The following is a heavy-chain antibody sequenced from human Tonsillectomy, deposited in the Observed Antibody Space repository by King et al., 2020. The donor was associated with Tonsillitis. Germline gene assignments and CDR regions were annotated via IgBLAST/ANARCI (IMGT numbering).Heavy chain of an antibody. CDR1: GFTFTTYA. J-gene: IGHJ4*02. D-gene: IGHD5-24*01. V-gene: IGHV3-23*04. Sequence: EVQLVESGGGLVQPGGSLRLSCAASGFTFTTYAMSWVRQTPGKGLEWVSAISNSGSNTYYADSVKGRFTISRDNSKNTLYLQMNSLRAEDTAVYYCAKDRDEHVLVYWGRGTLVTVSS. CDR3: AKDRDEHVLVY. CDR2: ISNSGSNT.